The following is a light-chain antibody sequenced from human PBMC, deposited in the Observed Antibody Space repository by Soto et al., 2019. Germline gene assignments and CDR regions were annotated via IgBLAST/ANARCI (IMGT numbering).Light chain of an antibody. V-gene: IGKV1-39*01. J-gene: IGKJ1*01. CDR1: QSISNH. CDR3: QQSYSSPQK. CDR2: AAS. Sequence: DIQITQSPSSLSAYVEYRVIITFRASQSISNHLNWYQQKPGKAPKLLIFAASSLQSGVPSRFSGSRSGPDFTLTISSLQPEDFATYHCQQSYSSPQKFGQGTKVDI.